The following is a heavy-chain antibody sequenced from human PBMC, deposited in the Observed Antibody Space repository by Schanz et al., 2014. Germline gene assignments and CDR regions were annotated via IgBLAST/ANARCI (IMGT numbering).Heavy chain of an antibody. J-gene: IGHJ6*02. Sequence: VQLLESGGGLVRPGGSLRLSCAASGFIFSNYGMHWVRQAPGKGLEWVALISNDGSIKYYADSVEGRFTISRDNSRNTLYRQMNSLRAEDTAVYYCAKARRKSNCSGGRCFHYSYYGMDVWGQGTTVTVSS. D-gene: IGHD2-15*01. CDR2: ISNDGSIK. CDR3: AKARRKSNCSGGRCFHYSYYGMDV. V-gene: IGHV3-30*19. CDR1: GFIFSNYG.